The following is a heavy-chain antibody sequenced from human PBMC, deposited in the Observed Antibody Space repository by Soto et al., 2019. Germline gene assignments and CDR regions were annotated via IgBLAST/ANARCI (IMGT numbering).Heavy chain of an antibody. CDR3: AKGRLRFLEWLPEFDY. CDR1: GFTFSSYA. V-gene: IGHV3-23*01. Sequence: EVQLLESGGGLVQPGGSLRLSCAASGFTFSSYAMSWVRQAPGKGLEWVSATSGSGGSTYYADSVKGRFTISRDNSKNTLYLQMNSLRAEDTAVYYCAKGRLRFLEWLPEFDYWGQGTLVTVSS. D-gene: IGHD3-3*01. J-gene: IGHJ4*02. CDR2: TSGSGGST.